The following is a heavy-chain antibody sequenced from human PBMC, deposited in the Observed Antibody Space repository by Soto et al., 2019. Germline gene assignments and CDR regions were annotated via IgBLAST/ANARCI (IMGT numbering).Heavy chain of an antibody. CDR1: GGSISSYY. Sequence: PSETLSLTCTVSGGSISSYYWSWIRQPPGKGLEWIGYIYYSGSTNYNPSLKSRVTISVDTSKNQFSLKLSSVTAADTAVYYCAASTFGVVNLYYFDYWGQGTLVTVSS. D-gene: IGHD3-16*01. CDR3: AASTFGVVNLYYFDY. V-gene: IGHV4-59*01. CDR2: IYYSGST. J-gene: IGHJ4*02.